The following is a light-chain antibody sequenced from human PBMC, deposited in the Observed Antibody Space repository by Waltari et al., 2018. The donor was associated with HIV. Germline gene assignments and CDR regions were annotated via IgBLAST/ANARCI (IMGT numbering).Light chain of an antibody. Sequence: QSALTQPASVSGSPGQSITISCTGTSSDVGGYNYVSWYQQHPGKAPKLMIYDVSKRPSGVSIRFSRSKSGNTSSLTISGLQAEDEADYYCCSYAGTSTWVFGGGTQLTVL. CDR3: CSYAGTSTWV. V-gene: IGLV2-23*02. CDR2: DVS. J-gene: IGLJ3*02. CDR1: SSDVGGYNY.